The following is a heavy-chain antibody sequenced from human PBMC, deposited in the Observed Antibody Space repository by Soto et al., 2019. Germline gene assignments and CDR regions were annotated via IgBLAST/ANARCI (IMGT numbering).Heavy chain of an antibody. CDR2: ISSSGSTI. CDR3: ARGGYCSGGRCLWKSTGLDV. Sequence: QVQLVESGGGLVKPGGSLRLSCGASGFGFSDYYMSWVRQAPGKGLEWISYISSSGSTIFYAPSVKGRFTISRDNAQNSLDLQMDRLRGEDTAVYFCARGGYCSGGRCLWKSTGLDVWGRGTTVTVSS. J-gene: IGHJ6*02. CDR1: GFGFSDYY. V-gene: IGHV3-11*01. D-gene: IGHD2-15*01.